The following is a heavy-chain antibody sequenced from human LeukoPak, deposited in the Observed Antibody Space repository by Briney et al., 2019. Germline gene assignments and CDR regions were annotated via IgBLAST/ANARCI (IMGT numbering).Heavy chain of an antibody. V-gene: IGHV6-1*01. J-gene: IGHJ4*02. CDR2: TYYRSKWYN. D-gene: IGHD3-22*01. CDR1: GDSVSSNSAA. CDR3: ARVQYPIDSSGYYLDY. Sequence: SQTLSLTCAISGDSVSSNSAAWNWIRQSPSRGLEWLGRTYYRSKWYNDYAVSVKSRVTINPDTSKNQFSLQLNSVTAADTAVYYCARVQYPIDSSGYYLDYWGQGTLVTVSS.